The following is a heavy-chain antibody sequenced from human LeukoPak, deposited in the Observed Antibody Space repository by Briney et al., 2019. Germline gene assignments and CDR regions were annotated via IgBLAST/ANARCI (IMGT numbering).Heavy chain of an antibody. J-gene: IGHJ3*02. D-gene: IGHD2-21*01. CDR1: GFIFTSYT. Sequence: GGSLRLSCAASGFIFTSYTMTWVRQAPGKGPEWISFISVSGTTDCPDSVKGRFTISRDNARNSLYLQMNSLRDDDTAVYYCVRDHLWAFDIWGQGTMVTVSS. CDR3: VRDHLWAFDI. CDR2: ISVSGTT. V-gene: IGHV3-48*02.